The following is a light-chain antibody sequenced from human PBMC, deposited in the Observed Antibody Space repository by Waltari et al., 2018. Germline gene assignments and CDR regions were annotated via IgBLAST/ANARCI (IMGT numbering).Light chain of an antibody. V-gene: IGLV2-14*01. Sequence: QSALTQPASVSWSPGQSITISCTGTSSHVGGYNCVSWYQQHPGKAHKLMIYDVSKRPSGVSNRFSGSKSGNTASLTISGLQAEDEADYYCSSYTSSSTRVFGTGTKVTVL. CDR2: DVS. CDR1: SSHVGGYNC. CDR3: SSYTSSSTRV. J-gene: IGLJ1*01.